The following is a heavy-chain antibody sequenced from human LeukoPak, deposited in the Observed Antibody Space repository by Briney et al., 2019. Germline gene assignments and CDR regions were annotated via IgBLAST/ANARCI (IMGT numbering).Heavy chain of an antibody. D-gene: IGHD3-22*01. V-gene: IGHV4-34*01. CDR1: GGSFSGYY. CDR3: ARRGVYYYDLDY. CDR2: INHSGST. J-gene: IGHJ4*02. Sequence: KPSETLSLTCAVYGGSFSGYYWSWIRQPPGKGLEWIGEINHSGSTNYNPSLKSRVTISVDTSKNQFSLKLSSVTAADTAVYYCARRGVYYYDLDYWGQGTLVTVSS.